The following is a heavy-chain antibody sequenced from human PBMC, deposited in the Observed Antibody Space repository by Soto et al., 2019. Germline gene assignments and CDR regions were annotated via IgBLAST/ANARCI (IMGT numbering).Heavy chain of an antibody. Sequence: QVQLVQSGAEVQKPGASVRVSCKPSGYTFSDYGISWVRQAPGQGLEWIGWVNIYRGTTNYAQKFQGRVTMTTDTSTTPAYLDLTRLTSADTAVYYCARARGGYSYGASWGQGTLVTVSS. CDR2: VNIYRGTT. J-gene: IGHJ5*02. CDR1: GYTFSDYG. V-gene: IGHV1-18*01. D-gene: IGHD5-18*01. CDR3: ARARGGYSYGAS.